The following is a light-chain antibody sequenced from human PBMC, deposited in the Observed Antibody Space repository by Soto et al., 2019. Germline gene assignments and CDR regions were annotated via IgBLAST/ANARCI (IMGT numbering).Light chain of an antibody. CDR1: QDIRNG. J-gene: IGKJ1*01. CDR2: AAS. CDR3: LQDNIYPWT. Sequence: AIQMTQTPSSLSAFVGDRVTITCRASQDIRNGLGWYQQKPGKAPKLLIYAASKLQSGVPSRFSGSGSGTDFTLTISSLQPEDFATYYCLQDNIYPWTFGQGTKVEIK. V-gene: IGKV1-6*01.